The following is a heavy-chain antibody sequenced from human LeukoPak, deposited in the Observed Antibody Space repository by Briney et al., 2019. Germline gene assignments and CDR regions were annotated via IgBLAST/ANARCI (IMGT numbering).Heavy chain of an antibody. V-gene: IGHV4-31*03. Sequence: SETLSLTCTVSGGSISSCGYYWSWIRQHPGKGLEWIGYIYYSESTYYNPSLKSRVTITVDTSNTQFSLKLSSVTAADTAVYYCARALMYSSSAIDYWGQGTLVTVSS. CDR1: GGSISSCGYY. CDR3: ARALMYSSSAIDY. J-gene: IGHJ4*02. CDR2: IYYSEST. D-gene: IGHD6-6*01.